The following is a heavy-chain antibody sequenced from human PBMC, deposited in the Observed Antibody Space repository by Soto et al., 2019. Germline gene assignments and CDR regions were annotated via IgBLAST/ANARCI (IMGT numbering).Heavy chain of an antibody. CDR1: GYTFSNYA. CDR3: AKRDTSDWFSLDY. J-gene: IGHJ4*02. V-gene: IGHV3-23*01. CDR2: ISDNGIYI. Sequence: GSLRLTCSASGYTFSNYAMNWVRQAPGKGLEWVSAISDNGIYIYHADSVKGRFTTSRDNSKNTLFLQMNSLRAEDTAVYYCAKRDTSDWFSLDYWGQGAMVTVS. D-gene: IGHD3-9*01.